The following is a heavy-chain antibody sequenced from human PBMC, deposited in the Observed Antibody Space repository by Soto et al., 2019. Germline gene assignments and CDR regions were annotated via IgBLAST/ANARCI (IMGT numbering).Heavy chain of an antibody. D-gene: IGHD2-2*02. CDR3: ARESVVVVPAAIRDYYYYGMDV. CDR1: GGTFSSYA. Sequence: ASVKVSCKASGGTFSSYAISWVRQAPGQGLEWMGWINPNSGGTNYAQKFQGRFTMTRDTSISTAYMELSRLRSDDTAVYYCARESVVVVPAAIRDYYYYGMDVWGQGTTVTVS. CDR2: INPNSGGT. J-gene: IGHJ6*02. V-gene: IGHV1-2*02.